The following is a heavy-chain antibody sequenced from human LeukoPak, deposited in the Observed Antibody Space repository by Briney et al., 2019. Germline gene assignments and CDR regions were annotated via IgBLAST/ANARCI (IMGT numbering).Heavy chain of an antibody. CDR2: IKQDGSEK. J-gene: IGHJ4*02. CDR3: ARSSGVWSGYYSFDY. V-gene: IGHV3-7*01. CDR1: GFTFSSYW. D-gene: IGHD3-3*01. Sequence: PGGSLRLSCAASGFTFSSYWVSWVRQAPGKGLEWVANIKQDGSEKYYVDSVRGRFTISRDNAKNSLYLQMNSLRDEDTAVYYCARSSGVWSGYYSFDYWGQGTLVTVSS.